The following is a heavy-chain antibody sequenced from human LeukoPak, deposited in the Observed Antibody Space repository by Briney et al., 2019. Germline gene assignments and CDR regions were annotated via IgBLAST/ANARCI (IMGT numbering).Heavy chain of an antibody. CDR1: GFTFSSYG. J-gene: IGHJ4*02. V-gene: IGHV3-30*18. Sequence: GRSLRLSCAASGFTFSSYGMHWVRQAPGKGLEWVAVISYDGSNKYYADSVKGRFTIFRDNSKNTLYLQMNSLRAEDTAVYYCAKDSRAGGYFDYWGQGTLVTVSS. CDR3: AKDSRAGGYFDY. CDR2: ISYDGSNK. D-gene: IGHD3-16*01.